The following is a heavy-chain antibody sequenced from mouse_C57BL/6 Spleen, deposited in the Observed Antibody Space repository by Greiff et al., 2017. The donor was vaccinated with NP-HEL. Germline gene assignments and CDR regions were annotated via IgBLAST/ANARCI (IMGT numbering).Heavy chain of an antibody. CDR2: IYPRDGST. CDR3: ARRDYYGRGYFDV. V-gene: IGHV1-85*01. CDR1: GYTFTSYD. Sequence: QVQLKESGPELVKPGASVKLSCKASGYTFTSYDINWVKQRPGQGLEWIGWIYPRDGSTKYNEKFTGKATLTVDTYSSKAYMGLHRLTSEDSAVYVCARRDYYGRGYFDVWGTGTTVTVSS. D-gene: IGHD1-1*01. J-gene: IGHJ1*03.